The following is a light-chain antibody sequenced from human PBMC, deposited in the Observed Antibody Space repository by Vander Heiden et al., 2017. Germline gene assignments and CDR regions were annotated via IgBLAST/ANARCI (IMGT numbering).Light chain of an antibody. CDR3: MQATHVPHT. Sequence: DVRVSQDRISRPFTLGQPASISCSSTQSLVSSDGDTNFQWFQQRPGQSPRRLIYKVSIRDSGVPDRVSASGSGTEFTLKSGRVEAEDVRVYYCMQATHVPHTFGQGTKLEIK. CDR1: QSLVSSDGDTN. V-gene: IGKV2-30*01. J-gene: IGKJ2*01. CDR2: KVS.